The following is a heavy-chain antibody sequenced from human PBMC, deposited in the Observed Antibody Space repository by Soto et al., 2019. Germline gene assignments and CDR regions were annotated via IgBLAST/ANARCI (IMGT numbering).Heavy chain of an antibody. Sequence: QVQLVQSGAEVRKPGASVKVSCKPSGYTFNTYYLHWLRQAPGQALEWMGVIHPSGGGTTYAQKFLGRVTVTRDTSTTTVFMELSSLRSDDTAVYYCARGGHIAVVTASFDNWGPGTLVTVSS. CDR3: ARGGHIAVVTASFDN. D-gene: IGHD2-21*02. CDR1: GYTFNTYY. V-gene: IGHV1-46*02. J-gene: IGHJ4*02. CDR2: IHPSGGGT.